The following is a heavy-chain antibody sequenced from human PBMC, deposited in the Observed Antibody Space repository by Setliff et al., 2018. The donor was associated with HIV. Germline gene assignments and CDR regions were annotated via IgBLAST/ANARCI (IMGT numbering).Heavy chain of an antibody. Sequence: PGGSLRLSCAASGFTFSGYEMNWVRQAPGKGLEWVSVISGSGGSTYYADSVKGRFTISRDNSKNTLYLQMNSLRAEDTAVYYCAKDFGFAIATTYYFDLWGQRTLVTVSS. D-gene: IGHD1-1*01. J-gene: IGHJ4*02. CDR3: AKDFGFAIATTYYFDL. CDR2: ISGSGGST. V-gene: IGHV3-23*01. CDR1: GFTFSGYE.